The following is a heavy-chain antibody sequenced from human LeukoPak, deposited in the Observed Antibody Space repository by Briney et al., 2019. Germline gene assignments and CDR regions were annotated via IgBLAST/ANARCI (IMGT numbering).Heavy chain of an antibody. CDR1: GLTVSRNY. D-gene: IGHD4-17*01. CDR2: IYSGGST. V-gene: IGHV3-53*01. CDR3: ARDADYGVYDY. J-gene: IGHJ4*02. Sequence: GGSLRLFCAASGLTVSRNYMSWVRQAPGKGLEWVSVIYSGGSTYYADSVKGRFTISRDNSKNTLYLQMNSLRAEDTAVYYCARDADYGVYDYWGQGTLVTVSS.